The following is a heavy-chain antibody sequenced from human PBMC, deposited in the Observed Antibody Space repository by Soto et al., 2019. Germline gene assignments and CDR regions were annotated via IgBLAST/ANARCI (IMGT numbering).Heavy chain of an antibody. V-gene: IGHV1-69*01. CDR2: IIPIFGTA. D-gene: IGHD6-19*01. Sequence: QVQLVQSGAEVKKPGSSVKVSCKASGGTFSSYAISWVRQAPGQGLEWMGGIIPIFGTANYAQKFQGRVTITADESTSTAYMELSSLRSEDTAVYYRARGEERIIAVACLYFDYWGQGTLVTVSS. J-gene: IGHJ4*02. CDR1: GGTFSSYA. CDR3: ARGEERIIAVACLYFDY.